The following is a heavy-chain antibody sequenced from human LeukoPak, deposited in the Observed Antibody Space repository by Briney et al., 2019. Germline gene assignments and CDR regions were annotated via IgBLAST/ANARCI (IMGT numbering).Heavy chain of an antibody. CDR2: IYYSGST. J-gene: IGHJ4*02. CDR1: GGSISSGGYY. D-gene: IGHD6-13*01. CDR3: AREGAGYSSSWYPPSFDY. V-gene: IGHV4-61*08. Sequence: PSETLSLTCTVSGGSISSGGYYWSWIRQPPGKGLEWIGYIYYSGSTNYNPSLKSRVTISVDTSKNQFSLKLSSVTAADTAVYYCAREGAGYSSSWYPPSFDYWGQGTLVTVSS.